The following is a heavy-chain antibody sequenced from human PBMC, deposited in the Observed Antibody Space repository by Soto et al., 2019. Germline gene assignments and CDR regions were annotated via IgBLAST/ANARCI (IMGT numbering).Heavy chain of an antibody. D-gene: IGHD4-17*01. CDR2: VYYRGRS. CDR3: VSQRTTVPTQAYFDY. Sequence: SATLSLPCTVSGGCVTNSSYYWGWIRQSPGKGLEWIGSVYYRGRSYSKSSVKSRVTISVDTSKNRFSLSLNSVTASDTAVYFCVSQRTTVPTQAYFDYWGTGGLV. V-gene: IGHV4-39*01. CDR1: GGCVTNSSYY. J-gene: IGHJ4*02.